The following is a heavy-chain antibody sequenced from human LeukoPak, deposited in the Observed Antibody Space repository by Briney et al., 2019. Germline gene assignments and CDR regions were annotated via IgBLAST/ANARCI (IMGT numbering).Heavy chain of an antibody. CDR1: GFTFGDYA. D-gene: IGHD1-26*01. Sequence: GGSLRLSCTTSGFTFGDYAMTWFRQAPGKGLEWVGFIRSNTYGGTTDYAASVKGRFTISRDDSKRIAYLQMNSLKTEDTAVYYCSRGGSYGFDYWGQGTLVTVSS. CDR3: SRGGSYGFDY. J-gene: IGHJ4*02. V-gene: IGHV3-49*03. CDR2: IRSNTYGGTT.